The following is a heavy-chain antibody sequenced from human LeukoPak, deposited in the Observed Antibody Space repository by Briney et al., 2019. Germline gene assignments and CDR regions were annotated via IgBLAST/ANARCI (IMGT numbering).Heavy chain of an antibody. CDR1: GFTFSDYY. D-gene: IGHD3-3*01. CDR3: ARGQYYDFWSGYYSLRSGYYYMDV. CDR2: ISSSGSTI. J-gene: IGHJ6*03. V-gene: IGHV3-11*04. Sequence: GGSLRLSCAASGFTFSDYYMSWIRQAPGKGLEWVSYISSSGSTIYYADSVKGRFTISRDNAKNSLYLQMNSLRAEDTAVYYCARGQYYDFWSGYYSLRSGYYYMDVWGKGTTVTVSS.